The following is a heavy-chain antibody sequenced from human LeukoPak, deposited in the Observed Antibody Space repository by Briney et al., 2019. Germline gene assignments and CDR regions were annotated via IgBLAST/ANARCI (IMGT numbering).Heavy chain of an antibody. CDR3: ARDGYSSGWYVGDAFDI. CDR1: GFTFSSYA. CDR2: IKQDGSEK. J-gene: IGHJ3*02. D-gene: IGHD6-19*01. V-gene: IGHV3-7*01. Sequence: PGGSLRLSCAASGFTFSSYAMSWVRQAPGKGLEWVANIKQDGSEKYYVDSVKGRFTISRDNAKNSLYLQMNSLRAEDTAVYYCARDGYSSGWYVGDAFDIWGQGTMVTVSS.